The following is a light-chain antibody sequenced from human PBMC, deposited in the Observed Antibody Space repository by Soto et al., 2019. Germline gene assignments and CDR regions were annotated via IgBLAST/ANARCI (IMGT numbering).Light chain of an antibody. CDR3: QQSYSIPHT. Sequence: DIQMTQSPSSLSASVGDRVSITCRASQSISSYLNWYQQKPGKAPKLLIYAASTVQSGVPSRFSGSGSGTDSTLTISSLQPEDFAIYYCQQSYSIPHTFGQGTKLEIK. V-gene: IGKV1-39*01. CDR2: AAS. CDR1: QSISSY. J-gene: IGKJ2*01.